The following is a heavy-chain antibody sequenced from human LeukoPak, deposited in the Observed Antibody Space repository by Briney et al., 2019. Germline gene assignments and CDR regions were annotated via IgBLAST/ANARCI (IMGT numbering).Heavy chain of an antibody. V-gene: IGHV3-43*02. CDR3: AKDMWRFGELDYDY. D-gene: IGHD3-10*01. CDR2: ISGDGGST. Sequence: GGSLRLSCAASGFTFDDYTMHWVRQAPGKGLEWVSLISGDGGSTYYADSVKGRFTISRDNSKNSLYLQMNSLRTEDTALYYCAKDMWRFGELDYDYWGQGTLVTVSS. J-gene: IGHJ4*02. CDR1: GFTFDDYT.